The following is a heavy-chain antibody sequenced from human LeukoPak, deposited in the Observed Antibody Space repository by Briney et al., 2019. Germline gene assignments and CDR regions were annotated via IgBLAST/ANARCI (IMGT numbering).Heavy chain of an antibody. CDR3: ASAGGDSRSPLPFYY. Sequence: GGSLRLSCAASGFTFGSYWMSWLRQAPGKGLEWVANIKQDGSEKYYVDSVKGRFTISRDNAENSLSLQMNSLRAEDTAVYYCASAGGDSRSPLPFYYWGQGTLVTVSS. V-gene: IGHV3-7*03. CDR2: IKQDGSEK. CDR1: GFTFGSYW. J-gene: IGHJ4*02. D-gene: IGHD6-6*01.